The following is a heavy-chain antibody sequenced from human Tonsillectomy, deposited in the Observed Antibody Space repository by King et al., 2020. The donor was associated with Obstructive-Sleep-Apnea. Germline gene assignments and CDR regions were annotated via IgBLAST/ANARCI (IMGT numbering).Heavy chain of an antibody. J-gene: IGHJ3*02. D-gene: IGHD3-22*01. CDR3: AKDIKFYYDSSGYPRSFDI. CDR1: GFTFDDYA. V-gene: IGHV3-9*01. Sequence: VQLVESGGGLVQPGRSLRLSCVASGFTFDDYAMHWVRLAPGKGLEWVSRISWNSGSLGYADSVKGRFTISRDNAKNSLYLQMNSLRAEDTALYYCAKDIKFYYDSSGYPRSFDIWGQGTMVTVSS. CDR2: ISWNSGSL.